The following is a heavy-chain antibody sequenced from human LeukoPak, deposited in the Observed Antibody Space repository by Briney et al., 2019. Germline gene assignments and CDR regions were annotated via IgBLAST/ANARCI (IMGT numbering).Heavy chain of an antibody. CDR2: ISSSSNYI. J-gene: IGHJ4*02. CDR3: AAHRDDFLTGYFDY. V-gene: IGHV3-21*01. CDR1: GFTFSNYN. Sequence: GGSLRLSCAASGFTFSNYNMIWVRQAPGKGLEWVSSISSSSNYIYYADSVKGRFTISRDNARNSLYLQMNSLRAEDTAMYYCAAHRDDFLTGYFDYWGQGTLVTVSS. D-gene: IGHD3-9*01.